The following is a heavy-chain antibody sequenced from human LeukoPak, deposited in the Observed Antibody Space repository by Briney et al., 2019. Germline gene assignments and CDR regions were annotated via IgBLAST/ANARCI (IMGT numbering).Heavy chain of an antibody. J-gene: IGHJ4*02. D-gene: IGHD2-15*01. Sequence: GGSLRLSCAASGLTVGNNYMAWVRQAPGKGLEWVAFRRYYGRNKYYAVSVKGRFTISRDNSKNTLYLQMNSLRAEDTAVYYCADTRKRYCSGGNCYSGILVYFDYWGQGTLVTVSS. CDR3: ADTRKRYCSGGNCYSGILVYFDY. CDR1: GLTVGNNY. CDR2: RRYYGRNK. V-gene: IGHV3-30*02.